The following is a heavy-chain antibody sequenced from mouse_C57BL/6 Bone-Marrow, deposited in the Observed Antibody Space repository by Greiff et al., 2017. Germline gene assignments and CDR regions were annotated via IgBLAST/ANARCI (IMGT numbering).Heavy chain of an antibody. Sequence: EVKLMESGPGLAKPSQTLSLTCSVTGYSITSDYWNWIRKFPGNKLEYMGYISYSGSTSYNPSLKSRISITRDTSKNQYYLQLNSVTTEDTATDYCARGRSYYWYFDVWGTGTTVTVSS. CDR2: ISYSGST. V-gene: IGHV3-8*01. D-gene: IGHD1-1*01. CDR1: GYSITSDY. J-gene: IGHJ1*03. CDR3: ARGRSYYWYFDV.